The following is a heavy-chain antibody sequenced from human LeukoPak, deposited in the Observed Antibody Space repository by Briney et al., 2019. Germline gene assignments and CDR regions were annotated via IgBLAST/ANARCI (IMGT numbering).Heavy chain of an antibody. J-gene: IGHJ5*02. D-gene: IGHD3-3*01. V-gene: IGHV4-34*01. Sequence: PSETLSLTCAVYGGSFSGYYWSWIRQPPGKGLEWIGEINHSGSTNYNPSLKSRVTISVDTSKNQFSLKLSSVTAADTAVYYCARLSPYGDFWSGYSLDPWGQGTLVTVSS. CDR1: GGSFSGYY. CDR3: ARLSPYGDFWSGYSLDP. CDR2: INHSGST.